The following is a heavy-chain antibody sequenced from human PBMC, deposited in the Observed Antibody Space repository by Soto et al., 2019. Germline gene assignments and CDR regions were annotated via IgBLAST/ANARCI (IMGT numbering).Heavy chain of an antibody. Sequence: QVQLVQSGAEVKKPGSSEKISCKASGGTFSSYTISWVLQAPGQGLEWMGRIIPILGIANYAQKFQGRVTITADKSTSTAYMELSSLRSEDTAAYYCARAPLAAAGTISVDYWGQGTLVTVSS. J-gene: IGHJ4*02. CDR3: ARAPLAAAGTISVDY. CDR2: IIPILGIA. CDR1: GGTFSSYT. V-gene: IGHV1-69*02. D-gene: IGHD6-13*01.